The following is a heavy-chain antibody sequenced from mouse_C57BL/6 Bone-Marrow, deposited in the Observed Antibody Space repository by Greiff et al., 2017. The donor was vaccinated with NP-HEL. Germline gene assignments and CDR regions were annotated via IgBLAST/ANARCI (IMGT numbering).Heavy chain of an antibody. CDR2: IYPGSGST. J-gene: IGHJ4*01. CDR1: GYTFTSYW. Sequence: QVQLQQPGAELVKPGASVKMSCKASGYTFTSYWITWVKQRPGQGLEWIGDIYPGSGSTNYNEKFKSKATLTVDTSSSTAYMQLSSLTSENSAVYFCARGTVVYGMDYWGQGTSVTVSS. CDR3: ARGTVVYGMDY. V-gene: IGHV1-55*01. D-gene: IGHD1-1*01.